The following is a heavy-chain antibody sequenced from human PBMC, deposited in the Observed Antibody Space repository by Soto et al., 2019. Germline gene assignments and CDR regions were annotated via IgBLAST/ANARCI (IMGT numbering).Heavy chain of an antibody. CDR2: IYYCGST. Sequence: SETLSLTCTVSGGSISSYYWSWIRQPPGKGLEWIGYIYYCGSTNYNPYLKSRVPISVVTCRNQFSLKLSSVTAADTAVYYCAREHSSSSPYYYYYMDVWGKGTTVTVSS. CDR1: GGSISSYY. D-gene: IGHD6-6*01. J-gene: IGHJ6*03. V-gene: IGHV4-59*01. CDR3: AREHSSSSPYYYYYMDV.